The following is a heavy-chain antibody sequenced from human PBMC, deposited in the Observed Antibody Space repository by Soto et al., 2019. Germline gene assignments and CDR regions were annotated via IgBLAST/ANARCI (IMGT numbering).Heavy chain of an antibody. CDR2: IYYSGST. J-gene: IGHJ4*02. D-gene: IGHD5-18*01. CDR1: GGSISSSSYY. CDR3: ARAGYSDGFSFDY. Sequence: PSETLSLTCTVSGGSISSSSYYWGWIRQPPGKGLEWIGSIYYSGSTYYNPSLKSRVTISVDTSKNQFSLKLSSVTAADTAVYYCARAGYSDGFSFDYWGQGTLVTVSS. V-gene: IGHV4-39*01.